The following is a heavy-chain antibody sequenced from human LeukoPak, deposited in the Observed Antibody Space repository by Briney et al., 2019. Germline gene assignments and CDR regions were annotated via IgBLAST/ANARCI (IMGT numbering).Heavy chain of an antibody. Sequence: PGGSLRLSCAASGFTVSSNYMSWVRQAPGKGLEWVSAISGSGGRIYYADSVKGRFTISRDNSKNTLYLQMNSLRAEDTAVYYCAKGYDFFDYWGQGTLVTVSS. CDR1: GFTVSSNY. CDR3: AKGYDFFDY. V-gene: IGHV3-23*01. CDR2: ISGSGGRI. D-gene: IGHD3-3*01. J-gene: IGHJ4*02.